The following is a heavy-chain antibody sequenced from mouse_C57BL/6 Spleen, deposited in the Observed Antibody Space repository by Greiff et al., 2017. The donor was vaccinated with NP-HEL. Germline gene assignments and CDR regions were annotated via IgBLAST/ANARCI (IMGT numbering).Heavy chain of an antibody. Sequence: VQLKESGGGLVKPGGSLKLSCAASGFTFSSYAMSWVRQTPEKRLEWVATISDGGSYTYYPDNVKGRFTISRDNAKNNLYLQMSHLKSEDTAMYYCARDRYYGSSKDWYFDVWGTGTTVTVSS. CDR2: ISDGGSYT. CDR1: GFTFSSYA. CDR3: ARDRYYGSSKDWYFDV. J-gene: IGHJ1*03. D-gene: IGHD1-1*01. V-gene: IGHV5-4*01.